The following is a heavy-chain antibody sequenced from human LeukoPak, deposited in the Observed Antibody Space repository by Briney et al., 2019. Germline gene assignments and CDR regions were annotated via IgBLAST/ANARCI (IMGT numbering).Heavy chain of an antibody. D-gene: IGHD3-3*01. CDR1: GFTFSSYA. CDR2: ISGSGGST. CDR3: ARDPTFGVVITSGVFDY. Sequence: GGSLRLSCAASGFTFSSYAMSWVRQAPGKGLEWVSAISGSGGSTYYADSVKGRFTISRDNAKNSLYLQMNSLRAEDTAVYYCARDPTFGVVITSGVFDYWGQGTLVTVSS. J-gene: IGHJ4*02. V-gene: IGHV3-23*01.